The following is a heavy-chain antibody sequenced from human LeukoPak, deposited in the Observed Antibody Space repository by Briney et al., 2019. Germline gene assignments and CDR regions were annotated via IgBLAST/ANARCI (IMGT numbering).Heavy chain of an antibody. CDR3: AKSPANYYYYGMDV. J-gene: IGHJ6*02. D-gene: IGHD2-2*01. V-gene: IGHV3-23*01. Sequence: GGSLRLPCAGSGFTFSSYAVSWVRQAPGKGLEWVSAISGSGGSPYYADSVKGRFTISRDNSKNTLYLQMNSLRAEDTAVYYCAKSPANYYYYGMDVWGQGTTVTVSS. CDR2: ISGSGGSP. CDR1: GFTFSSYA.